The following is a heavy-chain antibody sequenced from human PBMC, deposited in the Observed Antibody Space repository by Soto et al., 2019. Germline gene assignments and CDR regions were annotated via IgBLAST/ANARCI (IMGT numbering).Heavy chain of an antibody. D-gene: IGHD2-2*01. V-gene: IGHV4-31*03. CDR2: IYYSGST. CDR3: ARVRRYCSSTSCPWFDP. Sequence: QVQLQESGPGLVKPSQTLSLTCTVSGGSISSGGYYWSWIRQHPGKGLEWIGYIYYSGSTYYNPSLKRRVTISVDTSKNQFSLKLSSVTAADTAVYYCARVRRYCSSTSCPWFDPWGQGTLVTVSS. CDR1: GGSISSGGYY. J-gene: IGHJ5*02.